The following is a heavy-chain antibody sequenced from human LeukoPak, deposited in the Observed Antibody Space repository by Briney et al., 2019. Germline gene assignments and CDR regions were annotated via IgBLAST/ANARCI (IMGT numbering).Heavy chain of an antibody. CDR1: GFTFSSYS. V-gene: IGHV3-21*01. D-gene: IGHD6-13*01. CDR3: ARDKSAAAAGNDAFDI. Sequence: PGGSLRLSCAASGFTFSSYSMNWVRQAPGKGLEWVSSISSSSSYIYYADSVKGRFTISRDNAKNSLYLQMNSLRAEDTAVYYCARDKSAAAAGNDAFDIWGQGTMVTVSS. CDR2: ISSSSSYI. J-gene: IGHJ3*02.